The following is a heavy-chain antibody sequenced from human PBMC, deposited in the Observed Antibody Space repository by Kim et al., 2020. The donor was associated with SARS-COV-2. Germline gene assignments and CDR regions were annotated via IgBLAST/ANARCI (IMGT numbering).Heavy chain of an antibody. CDR1: GGSFSDYY. D-gene: IGHD2-21*01. V-gene: IGHV4-34*01. CDR2: INHSGNT. J-gene: IGHJ5*02. Sequence: ETLSLTCAVYGGSFSDYYWSWIRQPPGKGLEWIGEINHSGNTNSNPSLKSRVTISVDTPRNQFSLRLSSVTAADTAVYYCARAATIAVHRTFWFDPWGQGIMVTVSS. CDR3: ARAATIAVHRTFWFDP.